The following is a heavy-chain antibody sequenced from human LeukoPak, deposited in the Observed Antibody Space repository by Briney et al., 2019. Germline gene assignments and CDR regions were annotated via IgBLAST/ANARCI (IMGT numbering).Heavy chain of an antibody. Sequence: ASVNVSCKASGYTFTSYGISLVRQAPGQGLEGIGWISAYNVNTNYVQNLQGRVTMTTDTSTSTAYMELRSLRSDDTAVYYCARDGTGNRYSGSYQDAFDIWGKGTMVTVSS. CDR3: ARDGTGNRYSGSYQDAFDI. D-gene: IGHD1-26*01. J-gene: IGHJ3*02. CDR1: GYTFTSYG. V-gene: IGHV1-18*01. CDR2: ISAYNVNT.